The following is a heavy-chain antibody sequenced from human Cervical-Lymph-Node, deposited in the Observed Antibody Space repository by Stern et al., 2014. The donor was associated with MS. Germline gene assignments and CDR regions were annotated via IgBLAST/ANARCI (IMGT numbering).Heavy chain of an antibody. J-gene: IGHJ6*02. D-gene: IGHD3-16*01. CDR3: ARAMRGHGGYYYGMDV. CDR1: GYTFTSYG. Sequence: QVQLLQPGAEVKKPGASVKVSCKASGYTFTSYGISWVRQAPGQGLEWMGWISAYNGNTNYAQKLQGRVTMTTDTSTSTAYMELRSLRSDDTAVYYCARAMRGHGGYYYGMDVWGQGTTVTVSS. V-gene: IGHV1-18*01. CDR2: ISAYNGNT.